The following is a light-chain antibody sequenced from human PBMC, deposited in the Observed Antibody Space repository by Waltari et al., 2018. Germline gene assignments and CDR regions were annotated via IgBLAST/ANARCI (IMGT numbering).Light chain of an antibody. J-gene: IGKJ1*01. CDR1: QGVSSD. V-gene: IGKV3D-15*01. Sequence: EIVLTQSPGTLTASPGDKVTLSCRASQGVSSDLVWYHQKPGQSPRLLVYGASARATGIPARFSGRGSGTDFTLTISSLESEDSGVYYCQQYNDTPLPTFGQGTKVEI. CDR3: QQYNDTPLPT. CDR2: GAS.